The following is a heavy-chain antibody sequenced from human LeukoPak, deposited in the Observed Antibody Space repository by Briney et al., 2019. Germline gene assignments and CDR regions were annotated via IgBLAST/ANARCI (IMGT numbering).Heavy chain of an antibody. V-gene: IGHV3-30-3*01. D-gene: IGHD2-21*02. CDR2: ISYDGSNK. CDR3: ARDYCGGDCYSLGTFDY. Sequence: SGGSLRLSCAASGFTFSSYAMHWVRQAPGKGLEWVAVISYDGSNKYYADSVKGRFTISRDNSKNTLYLQMNSLRAEDTAVYYCARDYCGGDCYSLGTFDYWGQGTLVTVSS. CDR1: GFTFSSYA. J-gene: IGHJ4*02.